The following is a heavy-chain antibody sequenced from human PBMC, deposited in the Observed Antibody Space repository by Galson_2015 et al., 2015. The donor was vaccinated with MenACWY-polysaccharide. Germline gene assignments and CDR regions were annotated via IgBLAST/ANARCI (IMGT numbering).Heavy chain of an antibody. CDR1: GYTFTNHF. CDR2: ISGNDGDT. CDR3: ASSSSNYDYYSHL. V-gene: IGHV1-18*01. D-gene: IGHD4-11*01. J-gene: IGHJ2*01. Sequence: SVKVSCKASGYTFTNHFITWVRQAPGQGLEWMGWISGNDGDTDYAQKFQGRVAMTTYTSTSTVYTDLRSLKSDDTAIYYCASSSSNYDYYSHLWGRYTLVTVSS.